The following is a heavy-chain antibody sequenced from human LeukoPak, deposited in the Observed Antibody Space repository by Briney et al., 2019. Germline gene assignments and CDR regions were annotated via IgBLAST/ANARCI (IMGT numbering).Heavy chain of an antibody. CDR1: GYTFTSYG. CDR3: ARTYDSSGGVLDYFDY. Sequence: ASVKVSCKASGYTFTSYGISWVRQAPGQGLEWMGWISAYNGNANYAQKLQGRVTITTDTSTSTAYMQLRSLRSDDTDVYYCARTYDSSGGVLDYFDYWGQGTLVTVSS. V-gene: IGHV1-18*01. J-gene: IGHJ4*02. D-gene: IGHD3-22*01. CDR2: ISAYNGNA.